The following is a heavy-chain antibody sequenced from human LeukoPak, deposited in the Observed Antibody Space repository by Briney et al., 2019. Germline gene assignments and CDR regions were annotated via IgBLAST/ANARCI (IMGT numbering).Heavy chain of an antibody. D-gene: IGHD1-26*01. CDR1: GYTFTSDY. CDR2: INPSGGST. V-gene: IGHV1-46*01. J-gene: IGHJ4*02. Sequence: GASVKGSCKASGYTFTSDYMHWVRQAPGQEREWRGIINPSGGSTSYAQKFQGRVTMTRDTSTSTVYMELSSLRSEDTAVYYCARSGSASRGFDYWGQGTLVTVSS. CDR3: ARSGSASRGFDY.